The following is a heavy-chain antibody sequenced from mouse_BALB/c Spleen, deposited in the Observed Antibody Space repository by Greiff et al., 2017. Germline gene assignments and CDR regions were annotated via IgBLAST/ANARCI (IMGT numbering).Heavy chain of an antibody. J-gene: IGHJ3*01. CDR2: ISDGGSYT. CDR3: ARDGSYDGAWFAY. Sequence: EVKVEESGGGLVKPGGSLKLSCAASGFTFSDYYMYWVRQTPEKRLEWVATISDGGSYTYYPDSVKGRFTISRDNAKNNLYLQMSSLKSEDTAMYYCARDGSYDGAWFAYWGQGTLVTVSA. CDR1: GFTFSDYY. V-gene: IGHV5-4*02. D-gene: IGHD2-12*01.